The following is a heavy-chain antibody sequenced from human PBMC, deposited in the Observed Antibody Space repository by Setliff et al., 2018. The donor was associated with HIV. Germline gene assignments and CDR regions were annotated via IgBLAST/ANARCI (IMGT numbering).Heavy chain of an antibody. D-gene: IGHD6-19*01. CDR2: INTNTGKP. CDR1: GYTFRSYG. J-gene: IGHJ4*02. CDR3: ARDPGSGWYVNRYLDY. Sequence: GASVKVSCKASGYTFRSYGINWVRQAPGQGLEWMGWINTNTGKPTYAQGFTGRYVFSLDTSVSAAYLQINSLKAEDTAVYYCARDPGSGWYVNRYLDYWGQGTLVTVSS. V-gene: IGHV7-4-1*02.